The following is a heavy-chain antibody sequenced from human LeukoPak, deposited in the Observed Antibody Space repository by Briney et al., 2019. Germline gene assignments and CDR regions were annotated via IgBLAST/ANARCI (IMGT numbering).Heavy chain of an antibody. V-gene: IGHV3-20*03. J-gene: IGHJ6*03. CDR3: ARFPSHYYYYYMDV. CDR2: INWNGGST. Sequence: GASLRLSSAASGFTFDDYGMSWVRQAQGKGLEWVSGINWNGGSTGYADSVKGRFTISRDNAKNSLYLQMNSLRAEDTALYYCARFPSHYYYYYMDVWGKGTTVTVSS. CDR1: GFTFDDYG.